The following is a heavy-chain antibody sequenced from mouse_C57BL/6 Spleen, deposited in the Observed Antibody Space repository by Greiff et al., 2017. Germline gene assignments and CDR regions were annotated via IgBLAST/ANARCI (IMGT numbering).Heavy chain of an antibody. J-gene: IGHJ4*01. Sequence: VQLQQPGTELVKPGASVKLSCKASGYTFTSYWMHWVKQRPGQGLEWIGNINPSNGGTNYNEKFNSKATLTVDKSYSTAYMQLSSLTSEDSAVYYCARRRGYDFAMDYWGQGTSVTVSS. CDR2: INPSNGGT. V-gene: IGHV1-53*01. CDR3: ARRRGYDFAMDY. CDR1: GYTFTSYW. D-gene: IGHD2-2*01.